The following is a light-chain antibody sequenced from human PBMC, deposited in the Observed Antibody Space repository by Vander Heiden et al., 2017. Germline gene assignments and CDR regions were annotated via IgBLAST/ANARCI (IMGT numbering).Light chain of an antibody. J-gene: IGLJ2*01. CDR1: SSNIGSHA. Sequence: QSVLTQPPSASGSPGQRVTISCFGSSSNIGSHAVSWYQQVPGTAPKALIHDNDQRPSGVPDRFSGSKSGTSASLAVSGLQSEDEADYYCAARDDSLNGVVFGGGTKLTVL. V-gene: IGLV1-44*01. CDR2: DND. CDR3: AARDDSLNGVV.